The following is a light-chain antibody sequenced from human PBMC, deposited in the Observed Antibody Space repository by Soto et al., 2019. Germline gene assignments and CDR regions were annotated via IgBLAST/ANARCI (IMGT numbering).Light chain of an antibody. V-gene: IGKV3-11*01. J-gene: IGKJ1*01. CDR1: QSVIDY. CDR3: QQRSNWPRT. Sequence: EIVLTQSPATLSLSPGERATLSCRASQSVIDYLAWYQHKPGQALMLLDSDACTSAIGIPVSCSGCGSGSDFTLTIRRLEPEDFAVYYCQQRSNWPRTFGQGTKVDIK. CDR2: DAC.